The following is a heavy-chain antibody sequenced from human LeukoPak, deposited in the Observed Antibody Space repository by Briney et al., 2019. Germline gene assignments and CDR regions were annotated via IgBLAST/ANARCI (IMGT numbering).Heavy chain of an antibody. CDR1: GYTFTSYY. V-gene: IGHV1-46*01. J-gene: IGHJ5*02. CDR3: ARELGYCSSTSCYGVWSWFDP. CDR2: INPSGGST. D-gene: IGHD2-2*01. Sequence: ASVKVSCKASGYTFTSYYMHWVRQAPGQGLEWMGIINPSGGSTSYAQKFQGRVTMTRDTSASTVYMELSSLRSEDTAVYYCARELGYCSSTSCYGVWSWFDPWGQGTLVTVSS.